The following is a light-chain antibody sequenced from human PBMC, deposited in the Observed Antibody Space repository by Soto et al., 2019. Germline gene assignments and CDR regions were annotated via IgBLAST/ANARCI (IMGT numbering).Light chain of an antibody. CDR2: DAS. CDR1: QSVGTS. J-gene: IGKJ2*01. CDR3: QQRTNCPPRDT. Sequence: DIILTQSPATLSLSPGERATLSCRASQSVGTSLAWFQQRPGQAPRLLLSDASTRATGIPARFSGSGSGTDFTLAITGLHPEDVAVYYCQQRTNCPPRDTFGQGTKLELK. V-gene: IGKV3-11*01.